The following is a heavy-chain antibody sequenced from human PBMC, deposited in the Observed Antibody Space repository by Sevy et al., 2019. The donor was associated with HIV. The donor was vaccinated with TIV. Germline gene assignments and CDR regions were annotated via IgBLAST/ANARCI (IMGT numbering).Heavy chain of an antibody. Sequence: SETLSLTCTVSGGSISSYYWSWIRQPPGKGLEWIGYIYYSGSTNYNPSLKSRVTISVDTSKNQFSLKLSSVTAADTAVYYCARVGAAVGSFDYWVQGTLVTVSS. CDR2: IYYSGST. D-gene: IGHD6-19*01. J-gene: IGHJ4*02. CDR3: ARVGAAVGSFDY. V-gene: IGHV4-59*01. CDR1: GGSISSYY.